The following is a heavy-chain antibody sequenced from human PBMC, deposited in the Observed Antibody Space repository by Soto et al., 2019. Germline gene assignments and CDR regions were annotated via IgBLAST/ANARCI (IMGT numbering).Heavy chain of an antibody. J-gene: IGHJ5*02. V-gene: IGHV4-59*01. Sequence: QVQLQESGPGLVKPSETLSLTCTVSGGSISSYYWSWIRQPPGKGLEWIGYIYYSGSTNYNPSLKSRVTISVDTSKNQFSLKLSSVTAADTAVYYCARALYDFRYRFDPWGQGTLVTVSS. CDR2: IYYSGST. D-gene: IGHD3-3*01. CDR3: ARALYDFRYRFDP. CDR1: GGSISSYY.